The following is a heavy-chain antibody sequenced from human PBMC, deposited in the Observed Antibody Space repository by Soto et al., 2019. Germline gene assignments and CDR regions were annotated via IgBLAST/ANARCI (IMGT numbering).Heavy chain of an antibody. J-gene: IGHJ4*02. D-gene: IGHD5-18*01. Sequence: ASVKVSCKASGYSFNSYGSSWVRQAPGQGLEWMGWISAYNGNTNYAQKLQGRVTMTTDTSTSTAYMELRSLRSDDTAVYYCARDLFLRGSYGFRDPIDYWGQGTLVTVS. CDR1: GYSFNSYG. CDR2: ISAYNGNT. CDR3: ARDLFLRGSYGFRDPIDY. V-gene: IGHV1-18*01.